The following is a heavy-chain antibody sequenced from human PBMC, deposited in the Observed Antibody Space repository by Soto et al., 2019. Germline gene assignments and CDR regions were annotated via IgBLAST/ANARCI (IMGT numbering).Heavy chain of an antibody. CDR1: GFTFSSYA. V-gene: IGHV3-23*01. Sequence: GGSLRLSCAASGFTFSSYAMSWVRQAPGKGLEWVSAISGSGGSTYYADSVKGRFTISRDNSKNTLYLQMNSLRAEDTAVYYCAKGGDYGENYYYYMDVWGKGTTVTVSS. D-gene: IGHD4-17*01. CDR3: AKGGDYGENYYYYMDV. CDR2: ISGSGGST. J-gene: IGHJ6*03.